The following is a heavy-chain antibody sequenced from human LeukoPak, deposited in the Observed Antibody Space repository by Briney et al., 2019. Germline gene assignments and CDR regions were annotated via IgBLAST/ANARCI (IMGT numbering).Heavy chain of an antibody. CDR1: GFTFDDYA. CDR2: ISWDGGST. V-gene: IGHV3-43D*03. D-gene: IGHD3-22*01. J-gene: IGHJ4*02. Sequence: GGSLRLSCAASGFTFDDYAMHWVRQAPGKGLEWVSLISWDGGSTYYADSVKGRFTISRDNSKNSLYLQMNSLRAEDTALYYCAKGGPTISGYLVYWGQGTLVTVSS. CDR3: AKGGPTISGYLVY.